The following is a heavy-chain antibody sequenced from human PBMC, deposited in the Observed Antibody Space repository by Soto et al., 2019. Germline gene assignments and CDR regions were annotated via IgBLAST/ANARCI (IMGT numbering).Heavy chain of an antibody. D-gene: IGHD1-1*01. CDR1: GFTFSAYW. V-gene: IGHV3-74*01. Sequence: VSLRLSCAVSGFTFSAYWMHWVRQVPGKGLTWVSRISDDGSTATYADSVKGRFVISRDNAKNSLYLEMNTLRADDSGLYYCARGPRVSSTGTGAHWGRGTLVTVSS. J-gene: IGHJ4*02. CDR3: ARGPRVSSTGTGAH. CDR2: ISDDGSTA.